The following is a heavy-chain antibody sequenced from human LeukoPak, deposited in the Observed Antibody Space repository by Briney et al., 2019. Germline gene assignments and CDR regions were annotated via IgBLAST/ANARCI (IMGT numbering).Heavy chain of an antibody. CDR3: AKKGVFGVVITHFDY. CDR1: GFTVSSNY. CDR2: IYSGGST. Sequence: PGGSLRLSCAASGFTVSSNYMSWVRQAPGKGLEWVSVIYSGGSTYYADSVKGRFTISRDNSKNTLYLQMNSLRAEDTAVYYCAKKGVFGVVITHFDYWGQGTLVTVSS. D-gene: IGHD3-3*01. V-gene: IGHV3-66*01. J-gene: IGHJ4*02.